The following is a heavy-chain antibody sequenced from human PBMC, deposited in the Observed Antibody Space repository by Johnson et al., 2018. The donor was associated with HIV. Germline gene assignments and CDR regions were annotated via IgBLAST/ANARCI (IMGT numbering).Heavy chain of an antibody. V-gene: IGHV3-30-3*01. CDR3: ARDRCSSTTCLDAFDI. D-gene: IGHD2-2*01. CDR2: ISSDGTNK. Sequence: QVQLVESGGGVVQPGRSLRLSCAASGFTFSSYAMHWVRQAPGKGLEWVAVISSDGTNKYYADSVKDRFTISRDNSKNTLYVEMNSLRVEDTALYYCARDRCSSTTCLDAFDIWGQGTMVTVSS. J-gene: IGHJ3*02. CDR1: GFTFSSYA.